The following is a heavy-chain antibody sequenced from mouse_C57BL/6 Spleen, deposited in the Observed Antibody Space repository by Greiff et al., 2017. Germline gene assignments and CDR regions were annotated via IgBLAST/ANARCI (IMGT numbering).Heavy chain of an antibody. CDR2: INPNNGGT. CDR1: GYTFTDYY. D-gene: IGHD1-1*01. J-gene: IGHJ1*03. CDR3: ARSAYYYGSSYFDV. Sequence: EVQLQQSGPELVKPGASVKISCKASGYTFTDYYMDWVKQSHGKSLEWIGDINPNNGGTSYNQKFKGKATLTVDKSSSTAYMELRSLTSEDSAVYYCARSAYYYGSSYFDVWGTGTTVTVSS. V-gene: IGHV1-26*01.